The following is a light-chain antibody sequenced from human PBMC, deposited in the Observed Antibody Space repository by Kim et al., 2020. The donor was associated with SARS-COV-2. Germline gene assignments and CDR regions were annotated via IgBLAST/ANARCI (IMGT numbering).Light chain of an antibody. CDR2: GKN. Sequence: SSELTQDPAVSVALGQTVRITCQGDSLRIYYASWYQQKPGQAPVLVIYGKNNRPSGIPDQFSGSSSGNTASLTITGAQADDESDYYCKSRDSSGNVVFGGGTKVTVL. CDR1: SLRIYY. CDR3: KSRDSSGNVV. J-gene: IGLJ2*01. V-gene: IGLV3-19*01.